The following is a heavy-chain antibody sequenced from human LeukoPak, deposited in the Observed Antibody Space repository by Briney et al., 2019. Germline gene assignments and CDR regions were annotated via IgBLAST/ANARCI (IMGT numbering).Heavy chain of an antibody. J-gene: IGHJ6*02. CDR1: GGSIRSSDYY. Sequence: SETLSLTCSVSGGSIRSSDYYWGWIRQPPGQELEWIGSIYYSGSTYYNPSLQSRVTISEDSSKNHLSLKLTSVTAADTAVYYCARLRGFSYGAYGMDVWGQGTTVTVSS. V-gene: IGHV4-39*02. CDR2: IYYSGST. CDR3: ARLRGFSYGAYGMDV. D-gene: IGHD5-18*01.